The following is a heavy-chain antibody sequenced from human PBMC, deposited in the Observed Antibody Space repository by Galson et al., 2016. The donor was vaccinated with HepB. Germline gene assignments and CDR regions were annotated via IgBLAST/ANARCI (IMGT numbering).Heavy chain of an antibody. Sequence: SLRLSCAASGFTFSTYNMNWVRQAPGKGLEWVSYISSSSSSLYYADSVKGRFTISRDNAKNSLYLQMNCLRDEDSAIYYCARDLTRMVGANGFWGRGTLVSVSS. CDR3: ARDLTRMVGANGF. D-gene: IGHD1-26*01. CDR2: ISSSSSSL. J-gene: IGHJ4*02. CDR1: GFTFSTYN. V-gene: IGHV3-48*02.